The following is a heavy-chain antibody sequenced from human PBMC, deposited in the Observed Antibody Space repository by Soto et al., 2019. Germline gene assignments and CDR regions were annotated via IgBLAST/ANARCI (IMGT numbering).Heavy chain of an antibody. CDR3: ARGVSNWNYVSDY. Sequence: SVKVSCKASGGTFSSYAISWVRQAPGQGLELMGGIIPMFGTANYAQKFQGRVTITAXXXXXXAXMXLXXXRSEXTAVYYCARGVSNWNYVSDYWGQGTLSTVAS. CDR1: GGTFSSYA. V-gene: IGHV1-69*13. D-gene: IGHD1-7*01. J-gene: IGHJ4*02. CDR2: IIPMFGTA.